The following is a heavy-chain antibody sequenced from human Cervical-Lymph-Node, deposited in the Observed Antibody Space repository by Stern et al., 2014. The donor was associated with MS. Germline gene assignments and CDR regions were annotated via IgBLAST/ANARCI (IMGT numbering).Heavy chain of an antibody. D-gene: IGHD3-22*01. CDR2: IYSSGGP. Sequence: QLQLQESGPGLVKPSETLSLTCTVSGGSISSYFWSWIRQPPGKGLEWIGYIYSSGGPDSTPPLKGRAPISLDPSKTQIPVKLSFVTAADTAVYHCARHESAYSSPYFDYWGQGTLVSVSS. J-gene: IGHJ4*02. CDR1: GGSISSYF. V-gene: IGHV4-59*08. CDR3: ARHESAYSSPYFDY.